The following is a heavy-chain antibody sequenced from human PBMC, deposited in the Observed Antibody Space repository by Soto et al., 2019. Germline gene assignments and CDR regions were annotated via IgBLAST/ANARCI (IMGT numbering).Heavy chain of an antibody. V-gene: IGHV4-39*02. J-gene: IGHJ4*02. Sequence: SETLSLTCTVSGGSISSSTYYWGWIRQPPGKGLESIGTIYYGGSAYYNPSLKSRVTMTTDTSTSTAYMELRSLRSDDTAVYYCARGGAFWSGYHSWSESYYFDYWGQGTLVPVSS. D-gene: IGHD3-3*01. CDR2: IYYGGSA. CDR1: GGSISSSTYY. CDR3: ARGGAFWSGYHSWSESYYFDY.